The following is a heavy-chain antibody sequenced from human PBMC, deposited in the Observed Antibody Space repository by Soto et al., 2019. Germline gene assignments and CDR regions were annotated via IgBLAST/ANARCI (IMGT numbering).Heavy chain of an antibody. J-gene: IGHJ4*02. V-gene: IGHV3-23*01. D-gene: IGHD2-2*01. Sequence: GGALRLSWAASGFTFSPYAMSWVRHAPRKGLEWVSAISGNGGDYTYYADSVKGRFTISRDNSKNTLYLQMNSLRAEDTAVYYCVQLCRYCSTTPPSWGQGTLVTVSS. CDR2: ISGNGGDYT. CDR3: VQLCRYCSTTPPS. CDR1: GFTFSPYA.